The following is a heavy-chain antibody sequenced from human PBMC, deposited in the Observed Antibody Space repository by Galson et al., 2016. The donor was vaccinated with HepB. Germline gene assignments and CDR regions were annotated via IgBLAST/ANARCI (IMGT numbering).Heavy chain of an antibody. CDR2: INVDGNEK. J-gene: IGHJ6*02. CDR1: KFSFTSFW. CDR3: ARGMNFYYYGLAV. V-gene: IGHV3-7*01. Sequence: SLRLSCAASKFSFTSFWMTWVRQAPGKGLEWLANINVDGNEKYYVDPVEGRFTISRDNAKNSVYLQMNALRGEDTAVYYCARGMNFYYYGLAVWGQGTSVTVSS.